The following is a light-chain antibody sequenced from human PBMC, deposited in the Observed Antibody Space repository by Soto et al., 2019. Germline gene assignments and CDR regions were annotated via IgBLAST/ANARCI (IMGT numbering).Light chain of an antibody. J-gene: IGKJ4*01. Sequence: EIVLTQSPATLSLSPGARASLCCRASQSVSSYLTWYQQKPGQAPRLLIYDASNRATGIPARFSGSGSGTDFTLTISSLEPEDFAVYYCQQRSNWPLTFGGGTKVDIK. CDR2: DAS. CDR1: QSVSSY. CDR3: QQRSNWPLT. V-gene: IGKV3-11*01.